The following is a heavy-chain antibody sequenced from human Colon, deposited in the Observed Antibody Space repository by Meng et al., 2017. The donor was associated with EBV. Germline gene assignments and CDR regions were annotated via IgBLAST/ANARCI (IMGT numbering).Heavy chain of an antibody. Sequence: QVQLVESGXXXXXLXRSLRLSCAASGFTFSNYYMHWVRQAPGKGLEWVAVISNDGSKKYYADSVKGRFTISRDQSENTLYLQMNSLRPEDTAVYYCTRGGIDDEYWGQGTLVTVSS. CDR2: ISNDGSKK. V-gene: IGHV3-30*04. CDR3: TRGGIDDEY. D-gene: IGHD2-15*01. J-gene: IGHJ4*02. CDR1: GFTFSNYY.